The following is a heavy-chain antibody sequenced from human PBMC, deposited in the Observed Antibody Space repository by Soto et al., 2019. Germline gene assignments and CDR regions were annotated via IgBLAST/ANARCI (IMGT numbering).Heavy chain of an antibody. Sequence: SETLSLTCTVSGGSISSYYWSWIRQPPGKGLEWIGYIYYSGSTNYNPSLKSRVTISVDTSKNQFSLKLSSVTAADTAVYYCARRSSWYDYYYYYYMDGWGKGTTVTVSS. D-gene: IGHD6-13*01. J-gene: IGHJ6*03. CDR2: IYYSGST. CDR3: ARRSSWYDYYYYYYMDG. V-gene: IGHV4-59*08. CDR1: GGSISSYY.